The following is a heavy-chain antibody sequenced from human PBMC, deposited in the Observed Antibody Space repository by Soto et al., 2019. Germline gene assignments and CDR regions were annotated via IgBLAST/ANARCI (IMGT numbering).Heavy chain of an antibody. CDR2: TYYRSKWIH. V-gene: IGHV6-1*01. CDR1: GDSVSSSSAA. D-gene: IGHD3-16*01. Sequence: SQTLSLTFDISGDSVSSSSAAWNWIRQSPSRGLEWLGRTYYRSKWIHEYTVSMESRITINPDTTKNQFSLHIYSVTPEDTAVYYCAGVVWFRGMDVWGQGTPVTVSS. J-gene: IGHJ6*02. CDR3: AGVVWFRGMDV.